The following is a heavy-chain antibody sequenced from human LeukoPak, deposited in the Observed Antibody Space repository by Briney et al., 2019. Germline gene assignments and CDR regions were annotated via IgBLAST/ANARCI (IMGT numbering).Heavy chain of an antibody. CDR2: IHSSGRT. D-gene: IGHD2-8*02. CDR3: ARHDEECPGEYCFLHSFDY. J-gene: IGHJ4*01. Sequence: MASETLSLTCTVSGGSINNFYWSWIRQSPGKGLEWIGYIHSSGRTDYNPSLRSRVSMSADTSKSQLSLRLTSVTAADTAVYFCARHDEECPGEYCFLHSFDYWGPGSLVTVSS. V-gene: IGHV4-59*08. CDR1: GGSINNFY.